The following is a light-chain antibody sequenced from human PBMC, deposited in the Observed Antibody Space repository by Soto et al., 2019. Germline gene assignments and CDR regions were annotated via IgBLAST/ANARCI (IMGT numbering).Light chain of an antibody. CDR1: SSDVSGYNF. CDR2: DVT. Sequence: QSALTQPASVSGSPGQSITISCTGTSSDVSGYNFVSWYQHHPGKAPKLVIYDVTDRPSGVSHRFSGSKSGNTASLTISGLQAEDESHYYCSSSTGSGALVFGGGTKVTVL. CDR3: SSSTGSGALV. J-gene: IGLJ2*01. V-gene: IGLV2-14*03.